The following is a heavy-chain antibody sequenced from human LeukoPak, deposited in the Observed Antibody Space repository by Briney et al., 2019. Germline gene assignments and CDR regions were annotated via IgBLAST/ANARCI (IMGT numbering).Heavy chain of an antibody. V-gene: IGHV4-34*01. D-gene: IGHD2-21*02. J-gene: IGHJ4*02. CDR1: GGSLSYYY. Sequence: SETLSLTCAVYGGSLSYYYWSWIRQPPQKGLEWIGEINRIGSTNYNPSLKSLVSISVDTPKNQFSLKLSSVAAGDTAVYYCARGGFYCGDDCYVDYWGQGSLVTVSS. CDR2: INRIGST. CDR3: ARGGFYCGDDCYVDY.